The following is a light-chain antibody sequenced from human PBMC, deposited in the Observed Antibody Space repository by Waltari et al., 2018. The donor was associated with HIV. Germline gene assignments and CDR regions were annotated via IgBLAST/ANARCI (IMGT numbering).Light chain of an antibody. J-gene: IGLJ2*01. V-gene: IGLV1-40*01. CDR3: QSYDMSQSGSVV. Sequence: QSVLTQPPSVSGAPGQRVTIACTGTRSNIGAGFDVHWYQQIPGNAPKLLIYAKHMRPAGVPDRFSGSKSGTSASLAITGLQSEDEADYYCQSYDMSQSGSVVFGGGTKLTVL. CDR2: AKH. CDR1: RSNIGAGFD.